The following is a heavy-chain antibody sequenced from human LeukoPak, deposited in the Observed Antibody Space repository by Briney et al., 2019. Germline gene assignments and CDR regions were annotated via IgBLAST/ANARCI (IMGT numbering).Heavy chain of an antibody. D-gene: IGHD3-22*01. J-gene: IGHJ4*02. CDR2: ISGSGGST. CDR3: VSITMIVVVIDY. CDR1: GFTFSSYA. V-gene: IGHV3-23*01. Sequence: QPGGSLRLSCAASGFTFSSYAMSWVRQAPGKGLEWVSAISGSGGSTYYADSVKGRFTISRDNSKNTLYLQMNGLRAEDTAVYYCVSITMIVVVIDYWGQGTLVTVSS.